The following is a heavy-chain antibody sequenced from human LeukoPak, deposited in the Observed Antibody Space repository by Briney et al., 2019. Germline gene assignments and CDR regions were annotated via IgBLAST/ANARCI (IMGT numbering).Heavy chain of an antibody. D-gene: IGHD3-22*01. J-gene: IGHJ4*02. CDR1: GGTFSSYA. CDR2: IIPIFGTA. Sequence: ASVKVSCKASGGTFSSYAISWVRQAPGQGLEWMGGIIPIFGTANYAQKFQGRVTITADESTSTAYMELSSLRSVDTAVYYCARSYYDSSGYPFDYWGQGTLVTVSS. CDR3: ARSYYDSSGYPFDY. V-gene: IGHV1-69*13.